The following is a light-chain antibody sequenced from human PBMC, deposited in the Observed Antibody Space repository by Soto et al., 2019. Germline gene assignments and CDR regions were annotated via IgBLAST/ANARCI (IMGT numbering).Light chain of an antibody. V-gene: IGKV1-5*03. CDR3: QQYNSFPWT. CDR2: KAS. Sequence: DIQMTQSPSTLSASVGDRVTITCRASQSISRWVAWYQQKPGKAPKLLIYKASSLESGVPSRFSGSGSGTAFTLTISSLQPDDSATYYCQQYNSFPWTFGQGTKVEIK. CDR1: QSISRW. J-gene: IGKJ1*01.